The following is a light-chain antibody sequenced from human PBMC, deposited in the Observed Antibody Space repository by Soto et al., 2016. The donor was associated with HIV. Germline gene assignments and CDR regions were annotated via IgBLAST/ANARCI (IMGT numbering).Light chain of an antibody. CDR3: QSVDSSGTYVV. CDR2: KDT. Sequence: SYELTQPPSVSVSPGQMARITCSGDALPDQYAYWYQQKPGQAPVLVIYKDTERPSGIPEGFSGSSSGTTVTLTISGVQAEDEADYYCQSVDSSGTYVVFGGGTKLTVL. J-gene: IGLJ2*01. V-gene: IGLV3-25*03. CDR1: ALPDQY.